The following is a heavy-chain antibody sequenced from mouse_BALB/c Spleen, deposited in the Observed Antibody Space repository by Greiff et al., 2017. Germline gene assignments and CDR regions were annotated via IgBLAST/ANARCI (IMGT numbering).Heavy chain of an antibody. Sequence: DVKLVESGPDLVKPSQSLSLTCTVSGYSFTSGYSWQWLRQFPGNKLEWMGYINYSGSTNYNPPLKSRIPITRDTSKNQFFLQLNSVTTEDTATYYCAGIDYGLYEEFAYWGQGTLVTVSA. CDR3: AGIDYGLYEEFAY. J-gene: IGHJ3*01. D-gene: IGHD1-1*02. V-gene: IGHV3-1*02. CDR1: GYSFTSGYS. CDR2: INYSGST.